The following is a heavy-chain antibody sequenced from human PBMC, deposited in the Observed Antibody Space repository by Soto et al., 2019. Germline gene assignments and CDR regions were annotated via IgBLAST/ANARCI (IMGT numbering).Heavy chain of an antibody. J-gene: IGHJ3*02. CDR3: ARVETPGDAFDI. V-gene: IGHV3-53*02. Sequence: EVQLVETGGGLIQPGGSLRLSCAASGFTVSSIYMSWVRQTPGKGLEWVSVIYSGGSTYYADSVKGRFTISRDNSKNTLYLQMNSLRAEDTAVYYCARVETPGDAFDIWGQGTMVTVSS. CDR2: IYSGGST. D-gene: IGHD2-15*01. CDR1: GFTVSSIY.